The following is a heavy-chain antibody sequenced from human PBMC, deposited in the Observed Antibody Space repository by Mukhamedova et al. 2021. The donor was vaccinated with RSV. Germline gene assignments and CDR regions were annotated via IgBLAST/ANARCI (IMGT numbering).Heavy chain of an antibody. CDR3: ARGSSYFDRFDP. CDR2: ISYDGSNK. D-gene: IGHD3-9*01. V-gene: IGHV3-30*04. Sequence: FSSYAMHWVRQAPGKGLEWVAVISYDGSNKYYADSVKGRFTISRDNSKNTLYLQMNSLRAEDTAVYYCARGSSYFDRFDPWGQGT. CDR1: FSSYA. J-gene: IGHJ5*02.